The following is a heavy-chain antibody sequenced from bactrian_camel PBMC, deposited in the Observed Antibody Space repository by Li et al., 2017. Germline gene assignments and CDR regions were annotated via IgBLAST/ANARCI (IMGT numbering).Heavy chain of an antibody. Sequence: HVQLVESGGGSVQAGESLRLSCVASGFAGSNLYMAWFRQAPGKEREGVATIEDDGTISYVDSVKGRFTISKDSAKDTLYLQMDSLKPADTAKYHCAADGVGCGPGGNPYQYLYWGQGTQVTVSS. CDR1: GFAGSNLY. CDR3: AADGVGCGPGGNPYQYLY. V-gene: IGHV3S26*01. D-gene: IGHD2*01. J-gene: IGHJ4*01. CDR2: IEDDGTI.